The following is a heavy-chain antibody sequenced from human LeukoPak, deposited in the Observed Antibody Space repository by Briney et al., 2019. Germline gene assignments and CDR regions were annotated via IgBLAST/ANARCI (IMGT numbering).Heavy chain of an antibody. Sequence: PGGSLRLSCAASGFTFSSYAMTWVRQAPGKGLEWVSTINNSGGSTYYADSVKGRFTISRDNSKNTLYLQMNSLRAEDTAVYYCAKDRAAAAVTHFDYWGQGTLVTVSS. CDR3: AKDRAAAAVTHFDY. CDR2: INNSGGST. D-gene: IGHD6-25*01. J-gene: IGHJ4*02. V-gene: IGHV3-23*01. CDR1: GFTFSSYA.